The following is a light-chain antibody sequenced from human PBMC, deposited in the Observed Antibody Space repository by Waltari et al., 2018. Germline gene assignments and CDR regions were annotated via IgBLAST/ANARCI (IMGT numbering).Light chain of an antibody. CDR2: DAS. Sequence: IVLTQSPATLSLSPGERATLSCRASQSVSTSLAWYQQKPGQPPRLLIYDASNRATGIPARFSGSGSGTDFTLTISILDPEDFAVYFCYLRSNCPLTFGGGTKVEIK. CDR3: YLRSNCPLT. CDR1: QSVSTS. V-gene: IGKV3-11*01. J-gene: IGKJ4*01.